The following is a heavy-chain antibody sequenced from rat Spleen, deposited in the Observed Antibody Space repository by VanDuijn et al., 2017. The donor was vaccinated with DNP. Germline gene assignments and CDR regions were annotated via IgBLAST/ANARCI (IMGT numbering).Heavy chain of an antibody. CDR2: INKDSSTI. CDR1: GFNFNDYW. Sequence: EVQLVESGGGLVQPGRSLKLYCAASGFNFNDYWMGWVRQAPGKGLERIGEINKDSSTIKYSPSLKDKFTISRDNAQNTLYLQMSKLGSEDTAIYYCAKGPNYGGWSDYFDYWGQGVMVTVSS. CDR3: AKGPNYGGWSDYFDY. D-gene: IGHD1-11*01. J-gene: IGHJ2*01. V-gene: IGHV4-2*01.